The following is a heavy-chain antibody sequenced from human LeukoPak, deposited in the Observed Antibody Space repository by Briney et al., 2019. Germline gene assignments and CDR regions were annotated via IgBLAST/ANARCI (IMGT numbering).Heavy chain of an antibody. V-gene: IGHV3-30-3*01. D-gene: IGHD3-16*02. CDR1: GFTFSSYA. CDR3: ARDRRAFYDYVWGSYRDLDY. J-gene: IGHJ4*02. Sequence: GGSLRLSCAASGFTFSSYAMHWVRQAPGKGLEWVAVISYDGSNKYYADSVKGRFTISRDNAKNSLYLQMNSLRAEDTAVYYCARDRRAFYDYVWGSYRDLDYWGQGTLVTVSS. CDR2: ISYDGSNK.